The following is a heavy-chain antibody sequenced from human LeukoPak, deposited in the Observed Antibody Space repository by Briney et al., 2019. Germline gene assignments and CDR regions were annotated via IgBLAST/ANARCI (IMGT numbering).Heavy chain of an antibody. D-gene: IGHD4-17*01. J-gene: IGHJ4*02. V-gene: IGHV3-30*02. CDR1: GFTFSSHG. CDR3: AKDNYYGDYEATSIFGVD. CDR2: IRYDGTNK. Sequence: PGGSLRLSCAASGFTFSSHGMHWVRQAPGKGLEWVAFIRYDGTNKYYADSMKGRFTISRDNSKNTLYLQMNSLRAEDTAVYYCAKDNYYGDYEATSIFGVDWGQGTLVTVSS.